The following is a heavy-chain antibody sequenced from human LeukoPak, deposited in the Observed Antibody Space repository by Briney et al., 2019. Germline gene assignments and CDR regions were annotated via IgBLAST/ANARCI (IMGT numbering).Heavy chain of an antibody. V-gene: IGHV3-11*01. CDR2: ISGSSGTI. CDR3: ARQRTYSSGKDAFDI. D-gene: IGHD5-18*01. J-gene: IGHJ3*02. Sequence: GGSLRLSCAASGFTFSDYYMSWIRQAPGKGLEWVSYISGSSGTIYYGDSVKGRFSISRDNAKNSLYLQMNSLRAEDTAVYYCARQRTYSSGKDAFDIWGQGTMVTVSS. CDR1: GFTFSDYY.